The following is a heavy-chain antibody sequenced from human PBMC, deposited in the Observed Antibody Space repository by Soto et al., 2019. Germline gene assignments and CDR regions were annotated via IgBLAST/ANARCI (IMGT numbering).Heavy chain of an antibody. Sequence: ETLSLTCTVSGGSVSSDGYYWSWIRQPPGKGLEWIGYIYYSGSTNYNPSLKSRVTISVDTSKNQFSLKLSSVTAADTAVYYCARVGPWVPYYYDSSPYTFENWFDPWGQGTLVTVSS. CDR2: IYYSGST. CDR1: GGSVSSDGYY. D-gene: IGHD3-22*01. CDR3: ARVGPWVPYYYDSSPYTFENWFDP. V-gene: IGHV4-61*08. J-gene: IGHJ5*02.